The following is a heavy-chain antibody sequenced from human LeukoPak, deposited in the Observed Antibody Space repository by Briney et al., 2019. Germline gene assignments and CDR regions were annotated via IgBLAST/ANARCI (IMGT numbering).Heavy chain of an antibody. CDR3: AKTSVVVTAIKPDAFDI. D-gene: IGHD2-21*02. CDR1: GFTFSSYG. V-gene: IGHV3-23*01. Sequence: GGTLRLSCAASGFTFSSYGMSWVRQAPGKGLEWVSAISGSGGSTYYADSVKGRFTISRDNSKNTLYLQMNSLRAEDTAVYYCAKTSVVVTAIKPDAFDIWGQGTMVTVSS. CDR2: ISGSGGST. J-gene: IGHJ3*02.